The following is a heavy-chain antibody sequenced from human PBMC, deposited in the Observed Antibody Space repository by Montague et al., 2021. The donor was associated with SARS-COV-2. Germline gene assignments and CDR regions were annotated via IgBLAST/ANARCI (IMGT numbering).Heavy chain of an antibody. CDR2: MYYSGST. Sequence: SETRSLTCTVSGGSISSSNYYWGWIRQPPGKGLEWIGNMYYSGSTYYNPSLKSRVTISIDTSKNQFSLKLSSMTAADTAVYYCARDDIVLQGVTKGMDVWGQGTTVTVSS. CDR3: ARDDIVLQGVTKGMDV. J-gene: IGHJ6*02. D-gene: IGHD3-10*01. V-gene: IGHV4-39*07. CDR1: GGSISSSNYY.